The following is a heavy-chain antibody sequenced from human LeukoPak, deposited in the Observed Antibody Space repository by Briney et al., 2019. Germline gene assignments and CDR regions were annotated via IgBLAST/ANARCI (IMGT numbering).Heavy chain of an antibody. CDR2: INHSGST. D-gene: IGHD6-6*01. V-gene: IGHV4-34*01. J-gene: IGHJ4*02. Sequence: SEAPSLTCAVYGGSFSGYYWSWIRQPPGKGLEWIGEINHSGSTNYNPSLKSRVTISVDTSKNQFFLKLSSVTAADAAVYYCARGPIRIAARIHFDYWGQGTLVTVSS. CDR3: ARGPIRIAARIHFDY. CDR1: GGSFSGYY.